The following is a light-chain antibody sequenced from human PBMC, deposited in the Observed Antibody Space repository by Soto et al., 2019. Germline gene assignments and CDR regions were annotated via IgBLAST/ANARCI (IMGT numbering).Light chain of an antibody. CDR2: GAS. J-gene: IGKJ1*01. CDR3: QQYGSSPRT. V-gene: IGKV3-20*01. CDR1: QSVRSDY. Sequence: EIVLTQSPGTLSLSPGERATLSCRASQSVRSDYLAWYQQKPGQAPRLHIYGASTRATGIPDRFTGSGSGTYFTLTLSRLEHEDFAVYYCQQYGSSPRTFGQGTKLEIK.